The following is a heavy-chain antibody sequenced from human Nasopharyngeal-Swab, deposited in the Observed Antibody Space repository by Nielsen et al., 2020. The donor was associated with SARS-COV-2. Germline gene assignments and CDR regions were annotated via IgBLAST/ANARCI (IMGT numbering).Heavy chain of an antibody. CDR2: ISYDGSNK. D-gene: IGHD3-22*01. J-gene: IGHJ4*02. CDR3: AKDYYDSSGYYYPLRFDY. V-gene: IGHV3-30*18. Sequence: GGSLRLSCAASGFTFSSYGMHWVRQAPGKELEWVAVISYDGSNKYYADSVKGRFTISRDNSKNTLYLQMNSLRAEDTAVYYCAKDYYDSSGYYYPLRFDYWGQGTLVTVSS. CDR1: GFTFSSYG.